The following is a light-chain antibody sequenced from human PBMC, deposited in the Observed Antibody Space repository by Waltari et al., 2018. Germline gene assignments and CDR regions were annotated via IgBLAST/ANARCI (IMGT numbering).Light chain of an antibody. V-gene: IGLV7-43*01. J-gene: IGLJ3*02. Sequence: QTVVTQEPSLTVSPGGTVTLTCASTTGAVTSGYYPNWFQQKPGQTPRSLIYSTNNKHAWTPARFSGSLLGDKAVLTLSGVQPEDEAEYYCLLYYGGAWVFGGGTKLTVL. CDR3: LLYYGGAWV. CDR1: TGAVTSGYY. CDR2: STN.